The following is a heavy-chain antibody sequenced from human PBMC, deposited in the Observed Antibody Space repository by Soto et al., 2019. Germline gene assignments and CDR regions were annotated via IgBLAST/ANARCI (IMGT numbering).Heavy chain of an antibody. CDR3: ARQNDYSNYYFDY. J-gene: IGHJ4*02. V-gene: IGHV5-51*01. D-gene: IGHD4-4*01. CDR2: IYPGDSDT. Sequence: GESLKISCKGSGYSFTSYWIGWVRQMPGKGLEWMGIIYPGDSDTRYSPSFQVQVTISADKSISTAYLQWSSLKASDTAMYYCARQNDYSNYYFDYWGQGTLVTVSS. CDR1: GYSFTSYW.